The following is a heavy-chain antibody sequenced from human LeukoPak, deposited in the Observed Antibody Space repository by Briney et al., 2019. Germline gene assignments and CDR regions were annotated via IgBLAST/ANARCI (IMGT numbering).Heavy chain of an antibody. CDR3: ATRLPLYGMDV. J-gene: IGHJ6*02. Sequence: GGSLRLSCVGSGLSFSTYAVSWVRQAPGKGLEWVSVIGSRGDDIHYADSVEGRFAISRDNSKNTVYLQMNSLRAEDAAVYYCATRLPLYGMDVWGQGTTVTVSS. CDR2: IGSRGDDI. D-gene: IGHD2-15*01. V-gene: IGHV3-23*01. CDR1: GLSFSTYA.